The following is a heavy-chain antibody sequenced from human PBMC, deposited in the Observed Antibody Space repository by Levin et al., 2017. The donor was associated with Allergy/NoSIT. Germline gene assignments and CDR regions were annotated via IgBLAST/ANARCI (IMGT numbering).Heavy chain of an antibody. CDR3: ATAGSIVGAADY. V-gene: IGHV1-24*01. CDR1: GYTLTELS. D-gene: IGHD1-26*01. J-gene: IGHJ4*02. CDR2: FDPEDGET. Sequence: ASVKVSCKVSGYTLTELSMHWVRQAPGKGLEWMGGFDPEDGETIYAQKFQGRVTMTEDTSTDTAYMELSSLRSEDTAVYYCATAGSIVGAADYWGQGTLVTVSS.